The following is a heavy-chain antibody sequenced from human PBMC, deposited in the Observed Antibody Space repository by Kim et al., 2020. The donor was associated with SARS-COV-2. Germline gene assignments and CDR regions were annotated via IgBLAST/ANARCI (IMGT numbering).Heavy chain of an antibody. CDR2: INTNSGNP. CDR3: AKAGDFSFRRADP. J-gene: IGHJ5*02. CDR1: GYTFTSYP. Sequence: ASVKVSCKASGYTFTSYPIHWIRQAPGQGPEWMGWINTNSGNPTYAQGFRGRFVFSLDTSVSTAYLQISSLKSEDTAVYYFAKAGDFSFRRADPWGQGTL. D-gene: IGHD7-27*01. V-gene: IGHV7-4-1*02.